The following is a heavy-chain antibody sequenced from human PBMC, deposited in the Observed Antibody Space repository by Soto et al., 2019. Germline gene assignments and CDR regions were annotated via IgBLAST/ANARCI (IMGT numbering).Heavy chain of an antibody. J-gene: IGHJ4*02. Sequence: QLQLQESGPGLVKPSQTLSLACTVSGGSFSSGGYYWSWIRQLPGKGLEWIGYIYYSGSTYYNPSLKSRFTISLDTSKNLFSLTLSSVTAADTAVYYCARATSFSGHHGYWGQGTLVTVSS. CDR3: ARATSFSGHHGY. CDR1: GGSFSSGGYY. V-gene: IGHV4-31*03. D-gene: IGHD2-8*02. CDR2: IYYSGST.